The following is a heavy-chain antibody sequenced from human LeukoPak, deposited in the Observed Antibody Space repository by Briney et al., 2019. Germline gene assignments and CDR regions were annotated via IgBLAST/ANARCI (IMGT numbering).Heavy chain of an antibody. CDR2: TYYSGSA. CDR3: AKGGNRGGYNRPLDY. V-gene: IGHV4-59*01. Sequence: SETLSLTCAVSGGSISSYYWSWIRQPPGKGLEWIGYTYYSGSANYSPSLKSRVTMSVDTSKNQFSLRLNSVTAADTAVYYCAKGGNRGGYNRPLDYWGQGTLVTVSS. D-gene: IGHD5-24*01. J-gene: IGHJ4*02. CDR1: GGSISSYY.